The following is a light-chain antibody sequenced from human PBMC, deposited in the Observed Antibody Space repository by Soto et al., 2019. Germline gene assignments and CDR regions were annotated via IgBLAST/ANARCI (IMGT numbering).Light chain of an antibody. J-gene: IGKJ1*01. CDR2: AAS. V-gene: IGKV3-20*01. CDR1: QSVSSNL. CDR3: HQYGNSPAT. Sequence: IVLTQSPATLSLSPGERASLSCTATQSVSSNLLAWYQQKPGLAPRVLIYAASSRATGIPDRFSGSGAGTDFTLTISRLEPEDFAVYFCHQYGNSPATFGQGTKVDIK.